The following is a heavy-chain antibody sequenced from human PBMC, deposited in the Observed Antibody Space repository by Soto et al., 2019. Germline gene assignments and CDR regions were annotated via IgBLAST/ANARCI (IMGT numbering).Heavy chain of an antibody. CDR3: ARRLLYYYYYGMDV. CDR2: IIPIFGTA. V-gene: IGHV1-69*13. CDR1: GGTFSSYA. D-gene: IGHD2-15*01. J-gene: IGHJ6*02. Sequence: SVKVSCKASGGTFSSYASSWVRQAPGQGLGWMGGIIPIFGTANYAQKFQGRVTITADESTSTAYMELSSLRSEDTAVYYCARRLLYYYYYGMDVWGQGTTVTVSS.